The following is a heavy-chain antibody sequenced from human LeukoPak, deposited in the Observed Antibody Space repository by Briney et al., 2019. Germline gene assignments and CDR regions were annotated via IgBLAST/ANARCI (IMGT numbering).Heavy chain of an antibody. Sequence: SVKVSCKASGGTFSSYAISWVRQAPGQGLEWMGGIIPIFGTANYAQKFQGRVTITADESTSTAYMELSSLRSEDTAVYYCARGDPPGWFGGTAKYYFDYWGQGTLVTVSS. CDR3: ARGDPPGWFGGTAKYYFDY. CDR2: IIPIFGTA. D-gene: IGHD3-10*01. V-gene: IGHV1-69*13. J-gene: IGHJ4*02. CDR1: GGTFSSYA.